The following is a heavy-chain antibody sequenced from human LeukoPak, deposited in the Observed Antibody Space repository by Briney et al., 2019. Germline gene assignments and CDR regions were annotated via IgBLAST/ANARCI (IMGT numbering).Heavy chain of an antibody. J-gene: IGHJ4*02. CDR3: AKDQDIYDFWSGYYLAYDY. D-gene: IGHD3-3*01. V-gene: IGHV3-23*01. CDR2: ICGSGGST. CDR1: GFTFSSYA. Sequence: GGALRLSCAASGFTFSSYAMSWVRHAPGKGLDWVSAICGSGGSTYYADSVKVRFTISRDNSKNTLYLQMNSLRAEDTAVYYCAKDQDIYDFWSGYYLAYDYWGQGTLVTVSS.